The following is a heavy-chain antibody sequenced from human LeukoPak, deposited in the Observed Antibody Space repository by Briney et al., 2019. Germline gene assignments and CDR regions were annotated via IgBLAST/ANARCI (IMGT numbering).Heavy chain of an antibody. Sequence: ASVKVSCKASGYAFSSYGIGWVRQAPGQGLEWMGWVGPYNRKTNYSQKFQGRVTMTTDTSTNTAYLELRTLRSNDTAVYYCARGAPRGVWNFYFDYWGQGTLVTVSS. CDR2: VGPYNRKT. V-gene: IGHV1-18*01. CDR3: ARGAPRGVWNFYFDY. J-gene: IGHJ4*02. D-gene: IGHD1-7*01. CDR1: GYAFSSYG.